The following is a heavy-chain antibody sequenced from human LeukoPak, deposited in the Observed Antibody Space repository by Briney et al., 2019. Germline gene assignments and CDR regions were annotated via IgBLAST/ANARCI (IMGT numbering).Heavy chain of an antibody. CDR1: GGSLSSYY. CDR2: IYYSGST. J-gene: IGHJ2*01. D-gene: IGHD2-2*01. V-gene: IGHV4-59*08. Sequence: SETPSPPFTVSGGSLSSYYWSWVRQPPGKGPEWIGYIYYSGSTNYNPSLKSRVTISVDTSKNQFSLKLSSVTAADTAVYYCARLGRTSYWYFDLWGRGTLVTVSS. CDR3: ARLGRTSYWYFDL.